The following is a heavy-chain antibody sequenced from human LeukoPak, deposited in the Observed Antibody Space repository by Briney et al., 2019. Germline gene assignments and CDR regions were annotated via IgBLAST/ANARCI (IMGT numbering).Heavy chain of an antibody. J-gene: IGHJ3*02. Sequence: PPGGSLRLSCAASGFTFSSYWMSWVRQAPGKGLEWVANIKQDGSEKYYVDSVEGRFTISRDNAKNSLYLQMNSLRAEDTAVYYCARDQNGDYSEDAFDIWGQGTMVTVSS. V-gene: IGHV3-7*01. CDR2: IKQDGSEK. CDR1: GFTFSSYW. CDR3: ARDQNGDYSEDAFDI. D-gene: IGHD4-17*01.